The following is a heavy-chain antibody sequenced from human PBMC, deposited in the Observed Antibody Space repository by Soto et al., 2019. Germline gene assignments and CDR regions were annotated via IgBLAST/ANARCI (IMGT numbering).Heavy chain of an antibody. CDR2: IFANGHT. CDR1: GGSISEKY. Sequence: SETLSLTCIVSGGSISEKYWNWVRQPPGKGLEWIGLIFANGHTDYNPSLKSRVTMSVDASKNQFSLRLTSMTAADTAVYYCVASLAASGLNWPDPRGRGTLVTVSS. V-gene: IGHV4-4*07. J-gene: IGHJ5*02. CDR3: VASLAASGLNWPDP. D-gene: IGHD6-13*01.